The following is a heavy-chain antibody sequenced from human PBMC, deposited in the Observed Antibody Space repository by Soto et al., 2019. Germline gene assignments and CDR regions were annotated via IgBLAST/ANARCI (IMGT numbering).Heavy chain of an antibody. CDR3: AGSPGLSRISGTTLGA. CDR2: INGDGSST. Sequence: EVQLVESGGGLVQPGGSLRLSCAASGFTFRSHWMHWVRQAPGKGLVWVSRINGDGSSTSYADSVKGRFTISRDNAKNMLYLQVNSLRADDTAVYYCAGSPGLSRISGTTLGAWGQGTLVTVSS. V-gene: IGHV3-74*01. CDR1: GFTFRSHW. D-gene: IGHD1-7*01. J-gene: IGHJ5*01.